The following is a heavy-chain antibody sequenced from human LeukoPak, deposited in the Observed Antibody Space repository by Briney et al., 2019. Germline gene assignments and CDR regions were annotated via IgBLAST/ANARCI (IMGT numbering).Heavy chain of an antibody. CDR3: ARQLQWELNY. V-gene: IGHV4-59*08. Sequence: SETLSLTCTVSGGSISSYYWSWIRQPQGKGLEWIGYIYYSGSTNYNPSLKSRVTISVDTSKNQFSLKLSSVTAADTAVYYCARQLQWELNYWGQGTLVTVSS. J-gene: IGHJ4*02. CDR1: GGSISSYY. D-gene: IGHD1-26*01. CDR2: IYYSGST.